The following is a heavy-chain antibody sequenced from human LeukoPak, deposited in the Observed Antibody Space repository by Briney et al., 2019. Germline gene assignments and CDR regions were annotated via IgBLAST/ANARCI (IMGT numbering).Heavy chain of an antibody. J-gene: IGHJ4*02. CDR3: ARDIHTRYLVQ. CDR2: IWYDGSNP. CDR1: GFTFRNHA. Sequence: GGSLRLSCEASGFTFRNHAMFWVRQGPGKGLELLSVIWYDGSNPYYADSVKGRFIISRDNSKNTLFLQMNSLRAEDTGVYFCARDIHTRYLVQWGQGTLVTVSS. V-gene: IGHV3-33*01. D-gene: IGHD3-9*01.